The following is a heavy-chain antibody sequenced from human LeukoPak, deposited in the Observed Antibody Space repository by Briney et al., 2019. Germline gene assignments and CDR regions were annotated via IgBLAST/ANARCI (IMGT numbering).Heavy chain of an antibody. Sequence: ASVKVSCKASGYTFTGHYIHWVRQAPGQGLEWMGRINPNNGGTNYAQKFQGRVTMTRDTSISTAYMELSRLRSDDTAVYYCVTGEGIEGAGFYQRDDYWGQGTLVTVSS. D-gene: IGHD6-13*01. CDR3: VTGEGIEGAGFYQRDDY. J-gene: IGHJ4*02. V-gene: IGHV1-2*06. CDR2: INPNNGGT. CDR1: GYTFTGHY.